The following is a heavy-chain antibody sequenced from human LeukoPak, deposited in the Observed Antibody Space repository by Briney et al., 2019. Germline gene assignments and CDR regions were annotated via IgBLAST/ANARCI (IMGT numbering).Heavy chain of an antibody. V-gene: IGHV4-39*07. CDR3: ARGGAAAGPIDY. CDR2: IYYSGST. CDR1: GGSISSSTYY. Sequence: TSETLSLTCTVSGGSISSSTYYWGWIRQPPGKGLEWIGSIYYSGSTYYNPSLKSRVTISVDTSKNQFSLKLSSVTAADTAVYYCARGGAAAGPIDYWGQGTLVTVSS. D-gene: IGHD6-13*01. J-gene: IGHJ4*02.